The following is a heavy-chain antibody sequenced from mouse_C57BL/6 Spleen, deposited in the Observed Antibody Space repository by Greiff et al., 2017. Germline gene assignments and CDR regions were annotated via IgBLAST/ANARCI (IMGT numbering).Heavy chain of an antibody. Sequence: EVQLQQSGAELVRPGSSVKMSCKTSGYTFTSYGINWVKQRPGQGLEWIGYIYIGNGYTDYNEKFKGKATLTSDTSSSTAYMQLSSLTSEDSAIYFCARSDYDCGFDYWGQGTTLTVSS. CDR2: IYIGNGYT. CDR1: GYTFTSYG. J-gene: IGHJ2*01. V-gene: IGHV1-58*01. CDR3: ARSDYDCGFDY. D-gene: IGHD2-4*01.